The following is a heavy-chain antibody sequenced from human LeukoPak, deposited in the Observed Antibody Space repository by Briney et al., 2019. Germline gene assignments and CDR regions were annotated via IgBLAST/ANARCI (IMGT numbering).Heavy chain of an antibody. D-gene: IGHD4-17*01. J-gene: IGHJ4*02. CDR3: ARDLRTVTIGYFDY. CDR1: GYTFTGYY. CDR2: INPNSGGT. Sequence: ASVKVSCKASGYTFTGYYMHWVRQAPGQGLEWMGWINPNSGGTNYAQKFQGRVTMTRDTSISTAYMELSRLRSDDTAVYYCARDLRTVTIGYFDYWGQGTLVTVSS. V-gene: IGHV1-2*02.